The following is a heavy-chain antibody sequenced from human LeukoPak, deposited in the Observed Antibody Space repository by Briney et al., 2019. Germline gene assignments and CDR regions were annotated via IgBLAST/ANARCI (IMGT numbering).Heavy chain of an antibody. V-gene: IGHV4-34*01. CDR2: INHSGST. CDR1: GGSFSGYY. J-gene: IGHJ5*02. D-gene: IGHD2-2*02. Sequence: PSEXXSLTCAVYGGSFSGYYWSWIRQPPGKGLEWIGEINHSGSTNYNPSLKSRVTISVDTSKNQFSLKLSSVTAADTAVYYCARGPYCSSTSCYTNWFDPWGQGTLVTVSS. CDR3: ARGPYCSSTSCYTNWFDP.